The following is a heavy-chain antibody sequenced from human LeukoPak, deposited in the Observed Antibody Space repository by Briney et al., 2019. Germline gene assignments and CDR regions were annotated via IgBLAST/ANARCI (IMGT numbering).Heavy chain of an antibody. V-gene: IGHV3-53*01. CDR2: IYSGGST. D-gene: IGHD3-22*01. CDR3: AREGQDSSGYKHFDY. CDR1: GXTVSSNY. Sequence: AGGSLRLSFAASGXTVSSNYMSWVRQAPGMGLEWVSVIYSGGSTYYADSVKGRFTISRDNSKNTLYLQMNSLRAEDTAVYYCAREGQDSSGYKHFDYWGQGTLVTVSS. J-gene: IGHJ4*02.